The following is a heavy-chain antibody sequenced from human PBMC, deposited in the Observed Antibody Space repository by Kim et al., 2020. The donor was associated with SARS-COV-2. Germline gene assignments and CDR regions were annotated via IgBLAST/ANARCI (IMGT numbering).Heavy chain of an antibody. V-gene: IGHV3-30*18. Sequence: GGSLRLSCAASGFSFNNYGMHWVRQAPGKGLEWVAFISYEGSKQQYLDYLKGRFTVSRDYSKNTLYLQMNSLTAEDTAVYYCAKQGYLFELNTYYGMDLWGQGTTVTVSS. CDR2: ISYEGSKQ. J-gene: IGHJ6*02. D-gene: IGHD2-15*01. CDR3: AKQGYLFELNTYYGMDL. CDR1: GFSFNNYG.